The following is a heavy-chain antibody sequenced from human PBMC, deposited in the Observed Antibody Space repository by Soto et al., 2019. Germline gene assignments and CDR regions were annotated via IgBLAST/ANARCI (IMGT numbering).Heavy chain of an antibody. CDR1: GYTFTSYG. CDR2: LSAYNGNT. CDR3: ANVLRYFDWFTYDSSGREGDY. V-gene: IGHV1-18*01. J-gene: IGHJ4*02. Sequence: QVQLVQSGAEVKKPGASVKDSCKASGYTFTSYGISWVRQAPGQGLEWMGWLSAYNGNTNYAQKLQGRVTTTTDTSTSTAYMELRRLRHDETAVYYCANVLRYFDWFTYDSSGREGDYWGQGTLVTVSS. D-gene: IGHD3-9*01.